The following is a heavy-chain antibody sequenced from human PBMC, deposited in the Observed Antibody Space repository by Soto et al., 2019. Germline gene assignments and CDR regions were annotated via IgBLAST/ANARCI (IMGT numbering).Heavy chain of an antibody. Sequence: PSETLSLTCTVPGGSISSYYLSLILQPPGKGLEWIGYIYYSGSTNYNPSLKSRVTISVDTSRNQFSLKLGSVTAAETAVYYCARSSSSWYVCGWHYYYYGMDVWGQGTTVTVS. J-gene: IGHJ6*02. CDR3: ARSSSSWYVCGWHYYYYGMDV. CDR1: GGSISSYY. V-gene: IGHV4-59*01. D-gene: IGHD6-13*01. CDR2: IYYSGST.